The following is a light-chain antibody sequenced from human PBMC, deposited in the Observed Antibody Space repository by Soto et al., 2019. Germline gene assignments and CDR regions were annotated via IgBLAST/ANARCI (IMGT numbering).Light chain of an antibody. Sequence: EIVLTQSPGTLSLSPGERATLSCRASQSVSSSYLTWYQQKPGQAPRLLIYGASSRATGIPDRLSGSGSGTDFTLTMSRLEPEDFAVYYCQEYDSSPLTFGGGTKVEIK. J-gene: IGKJ4*01. V-gene: IGKV3-20*01. CDR1: QSVSSSY. CDR2: GAS. CDR3: QEYDSSPLT.